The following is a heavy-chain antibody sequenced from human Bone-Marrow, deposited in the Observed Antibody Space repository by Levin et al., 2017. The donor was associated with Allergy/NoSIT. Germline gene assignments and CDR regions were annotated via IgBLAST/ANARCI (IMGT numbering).Heavy chain of an antibody. J-gene: IGHJ4*02. D-gene: IGHD3-16*01. V-gene: IGHV4-59*08. CDR3: ARGGPSWDYFDY. Sequence: SETLSLTCTVSGGSISSYYWSWIRQPPGKGLEWIGYIYSRGNTNYNPSLKSRVTMSVDTSKNQFSLKLTSVTAADTAVYYCARGGPSWDYFDYWGQGALVTVSS. CDR2: IYSRGNT. CDR1: GGSISSYY.